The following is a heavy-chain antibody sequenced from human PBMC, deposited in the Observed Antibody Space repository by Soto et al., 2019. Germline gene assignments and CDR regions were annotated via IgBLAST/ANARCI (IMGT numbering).Heavy chain of an antibody. J-gene: IGHJ3*02. CDR1: GYTFTTYG. CDR2: ISAFNGNT. CDR3: ARDRPVHDAFDI. V-gene: IGHV1-18*01. D-gene: IGHD6-6*01. Sequence: ASVKVSCKASGYTFTTYGISWVRQAPGQGLEWMGWISAFNGNTNYAQKLQGRVSMTTDTSTSTAYMELRSLRSEDTAVYYCARDRPVHDAFDIWGQGTMVTVSS.